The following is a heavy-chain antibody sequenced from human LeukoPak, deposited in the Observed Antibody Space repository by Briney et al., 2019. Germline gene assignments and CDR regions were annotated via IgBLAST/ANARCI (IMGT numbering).Heavy chain of an antibody. CDR3: AKQNDYNNYDWFDP. D-gene: IGHD4-11*01. Sequence: QPGGSLRLSCAASGFTFSSYAMNWVRQAPGKGPEWVSVISGNGGSTYYADSVKGRFTISRDNSKNTLYLQINSLRAEDTAVYYCAKQNDYNNYDWFDPWGQGTQVTVSS. CDR1: GFTFSSYA. CDR2: ISGNGGST. J-gene: IGHJ5*02. V-gene: IGHV3-23*01.